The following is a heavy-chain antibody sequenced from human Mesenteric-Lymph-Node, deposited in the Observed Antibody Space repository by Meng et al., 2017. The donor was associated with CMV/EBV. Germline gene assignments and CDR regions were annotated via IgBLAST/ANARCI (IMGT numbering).Heavy chain of an antibody. CDR1: GGTFSSYA. Sequence: SVKVSCKASGGTFSSYAISWVRQAPGQGLEWMGGIIPIFDTANYAQKFQGRVTITTDESTSTADMELSSLRSEDTAVYYCARTVSGPADAFDIWGQGTMVTVSS. J-gene: IGHJ3*02. D-gene: IGHD1-26*01. CDR3: ARTVSGPADAFDI. V-gene: IGHV1-69*05. CDR2: IIPIFDTA.